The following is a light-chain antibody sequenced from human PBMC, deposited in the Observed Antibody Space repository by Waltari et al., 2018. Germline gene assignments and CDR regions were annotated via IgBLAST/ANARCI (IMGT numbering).Light chain of an antibody. Sequence: EIVLTQSPGTLSLSSGDRATLTCRASQSVSRWLAWYQQKPGQAPRLLIYDASSRATGIPDRFSGSGSGTDFSLTISRLEPEDFAVYYCQKYGTLPATFGQGTKVEIK. V-gene: IGKV3-20*01. J-gene: IGKJ1*01. CDR1: QSVSRW. CDR2: DAS. CDR3: QKYGTLPAT.